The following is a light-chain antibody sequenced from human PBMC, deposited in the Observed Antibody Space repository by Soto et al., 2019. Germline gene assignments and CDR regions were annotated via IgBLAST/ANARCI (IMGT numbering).Light chain of an antibody. J-gene: IGLJ2*01. Sequence: QSVLTQPASVSGSPGQSITISCTGASSDVGSYNLVSWYQQHPGKAPKLIIYEGNKRPSGISNRFSGSKSGNTASLTISGLQAEDEDDYYCCSYAGGPRPVLFGGGTKVTVL. CDR1: SSDVGSYNL. CDR3: CSYAGGPRPVL. CDR2: EGN. V-gene: IGLV2-23*01.